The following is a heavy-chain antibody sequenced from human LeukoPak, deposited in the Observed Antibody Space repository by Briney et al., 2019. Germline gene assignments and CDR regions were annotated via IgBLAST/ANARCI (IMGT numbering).Heavy chain of an antibody. V-gene: IGHV3-48*02. CDR2: LSSSGSTI. Sequence: GGSLRLSCAASGFTFSSYNMNWVRQAPGKGLEWVSYLSSSGSTIYYADSVKGRFTISRDNAKNSLFLQMNSLRDEDTAVYYCARDRTTVTTGGIPGWFDPWGQGTLVTVSS. J-gene: IGHJ5*02. D-gene: IGHD4-17*01. CDR3: ARDRTTVTTGGIPGWFDP. CDR1: GFTFSSYN.